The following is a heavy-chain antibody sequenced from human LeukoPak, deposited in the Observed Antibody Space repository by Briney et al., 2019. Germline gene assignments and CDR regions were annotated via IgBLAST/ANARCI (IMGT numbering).Heavy chain of an antibody. V-gene: IGHV3-30-3*01. D-gene: IGHD1-7*01. CDR1: GYTFSDYG. Sequence: GRSLRLSCAASGYTFSDYGIHWVRQAPGRGLEWVALMSFDGSDKAYRDSVEGRFTISRDGSNNTVYLQMNSLRSEDTAVYYCARDLWNYYFDRWGQGTLVTVSS. CDR3: ARDLWNYYFDR. CDR2: MSFDGSDK. J-gene: IGHJ4*02.